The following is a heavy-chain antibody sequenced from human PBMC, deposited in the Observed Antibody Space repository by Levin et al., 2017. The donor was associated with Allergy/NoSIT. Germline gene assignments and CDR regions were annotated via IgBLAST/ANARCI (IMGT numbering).Heavy chain of an antibody. D-gene: IGHD3-16*01. Sequence: ASVKVSCKASGFTFNIYYMHWVRQAPGQGLEWMGIISPSADYTNYAPKFQGRLTVIWDMSTSTVYMELTSLRSDDPAVYYCARDISGSYGLDDYWGQGTLVTVSS. CDR1: GFTFNIYY. J-gene: IGHJ4*02. CDR2: ISPSADYT. CDR3: ARDISGSYGLDDY. V-gene: IGHV1-46*02.